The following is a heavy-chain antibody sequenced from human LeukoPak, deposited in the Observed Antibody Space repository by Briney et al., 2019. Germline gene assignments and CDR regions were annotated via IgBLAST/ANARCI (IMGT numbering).Heavy chain of an antibody. CDR2: VDPEDGET. CDR1: GYTFTDHY. V-gene: IGHV1-69-2*01. J-gene: IGHJ6*02. CDR3: LIDRIDRAFDV. Sequence: ASVTISCKASGYTFTDHYIHWVPQAPGKGPEWMGRVDPEDGETIYGEKFQGRITIAADTSTDTAYIELTSVRADDTAVYYCLIDRIDRAFDVWGQGTSVTISS.